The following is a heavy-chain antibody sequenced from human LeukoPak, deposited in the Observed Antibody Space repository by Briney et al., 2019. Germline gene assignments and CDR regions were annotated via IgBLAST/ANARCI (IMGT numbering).Heavy chain of an antibody. CDR1: GYTLTELS. D-gene: IGHD2-2*01. CDR3: ARDSRQHHRAFDI. CDR2: FDPEDGET. J-gene: IGHJ3*02. V-gene: IGHV1-24*01. Sequence: ASVKVSCKVSGYTLTELSMHWVRQAPGKGLEWMGGFDPEDGETIYAQKFQGRVTITRDTSASTAYMELSSLRSEDTAVYYCARDSRQHHRAFDIWGQGTMVTVSS.